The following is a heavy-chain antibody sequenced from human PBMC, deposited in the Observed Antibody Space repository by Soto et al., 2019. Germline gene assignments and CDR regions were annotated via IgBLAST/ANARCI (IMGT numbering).Heavy chain of an antibody. D-gene: IGHD6-19*01. CDR3: ARDQSDSSGWYGDYYYYVMDV. CDR2: IYYSGST. CDR1: GGSISSYY. Sequence: PSETLSVTCTVSGGSISSYYWSWIRQPPGKGLEWIGYIYYSGSTNYNPSLKSRVTISVDTSKNQFSLKLSSVTAADTAVYYCARDQSDSSGWYGDYYYYVMDVWGQATQVTVSS. J-gene: IGHJ6*02. V-gene: IGHV4-59*01.